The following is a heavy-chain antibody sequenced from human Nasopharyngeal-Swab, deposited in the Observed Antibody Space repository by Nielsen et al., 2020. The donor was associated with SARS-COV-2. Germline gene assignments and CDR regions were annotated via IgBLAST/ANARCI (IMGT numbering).Heavy chain of an antibody. CDR1: GFTFSSYA. V-gene: IGHV3-23*01. J-gene: IGHJ4*02. CDR3: AKDLPFERIAVAGTAFDY. CDR2: ISGSGGST. D-gene: IGHD6-19*01. Sequence: GGSLRLSCAASGFTFSSYAMSWVRQAPGKGLEWVSAISGSGGSTYYADSVKGRSTISRDNSKNTLYLQMNSLRAEDTAVYYCAKDLPFERIAVAGTAFDYWGQGTLVTVSS.